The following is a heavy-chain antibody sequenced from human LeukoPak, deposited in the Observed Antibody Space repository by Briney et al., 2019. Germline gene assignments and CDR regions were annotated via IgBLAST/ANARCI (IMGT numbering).Heavy chain of an antibody. Sequence: PSETLSLTCTVSGGSMSGYFWSWIRQPPGKGLEWIGHIDYSGSTNYNPSLKSRVTISVDTSNNQFSLRLTSVTAADTAVYYCARDLRGGWYYFDYWGQGTLVTVSS. J-gene: IGHJ4*02. CDR3: ARDLRGGWYYFDY. V-gene: IGHV4-59*12. CDR1: GGSMSGYF. D-gene: IGHD6-19*01. CDR2: IDYSGST.